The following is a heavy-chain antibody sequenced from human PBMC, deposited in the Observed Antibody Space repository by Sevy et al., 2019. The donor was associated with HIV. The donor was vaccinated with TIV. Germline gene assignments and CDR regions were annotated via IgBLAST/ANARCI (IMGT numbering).Heavy chain of an antibody. J-gene: IGHJ4*02. CDR1: GFTFSSYA. V-gene: IGHV3-30*04. Sequence: GGSLRLSSAASGFTFSSYAMRWVRQAPGKGLEWVAVISYDGSNKYYADSVKGRFTISRDNSKNTLYLQMNSLRAEDTAVYYCARAPFGFLEWLGYYFDYWGQGTLVTVSS. CDR2: ISYDGSNK. D-gene: IGHD3-3*01. CDR3: ARAPFGFLEWLGYYFDY.